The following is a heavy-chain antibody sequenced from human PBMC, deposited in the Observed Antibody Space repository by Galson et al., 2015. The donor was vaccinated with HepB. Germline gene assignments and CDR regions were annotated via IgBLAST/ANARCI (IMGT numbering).Heavy chain of an antibody. CDR2: ISSSSSYI. J-gene: IGHJ4*02. Sequence: SLRLSCAASGFTFSSYSMNWVRQAPGKGLEWVSSISSSSSYIYYADSVKGRFTISRDNAKNSLYLQMNSLRAEDTAVYYCARDGGSSSWYGGYYFDYWGQGTLVTVSS. CDR1: GFTFSSYS. V-gene: IGHV3-21*01. D-gene: IGHD6-13*01. CDR3: ARDGGSSSWYGGYYFDY.